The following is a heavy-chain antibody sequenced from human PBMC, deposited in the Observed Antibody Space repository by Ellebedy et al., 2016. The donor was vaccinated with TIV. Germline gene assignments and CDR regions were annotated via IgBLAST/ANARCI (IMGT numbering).Heavy chain of an antibody. V-gene: IGHV3-21*01. CDR2: IGYTGFSV. CDR3: ARGCYGSTCNTRHFDL. CDR1: GFTFSNYG. J-gene: IGHJ4*02. D-gene: IGHD3-16*01. Sequence: GESLKISCVVSGFTFSNYGLSWVRQAPGKGLEWVSSIGYTGFSVYADSAKGRFTISRDNAKSSLYLQMNSLRDEDTAVYYCARGCYGSTCNTRHFDLWGQGTLVTVSS.